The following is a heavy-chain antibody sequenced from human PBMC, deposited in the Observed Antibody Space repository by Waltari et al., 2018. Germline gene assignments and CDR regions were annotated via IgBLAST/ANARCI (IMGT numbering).Heavy chain of an antibody. D-gene: IGHD6-19*01. V-gene: IGHV1-24*01. Sequence: QVPQEQSGPEVKKPGASARGCCTILGYRLFELSPPWVRLAPGEGVGWMGGSDPEHGETVYAQQFQGRITMTEDRSRDIAYMELSSLRSEDTAIYYCATGITVAGNLDFWGQGTQVTVSS. CDR2: SDPEHGET. CDR3: ATGITVAGNLDF. CDR1: GYRLFELS. J-gene: IGHJ4*02.